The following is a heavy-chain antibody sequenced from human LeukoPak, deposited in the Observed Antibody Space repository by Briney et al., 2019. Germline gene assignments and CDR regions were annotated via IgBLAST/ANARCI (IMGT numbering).Heavy chain of an antibody. V-gene: IGHV1-8*01. Sequence: ASVKVSCKASVYTFTSYDVNWVRQATGQGLEWMGWVNPNSGHTGYAQKFQGRVTLTTNTSVSTAYMELSSLRSEDTAIYYCARGAAGSYCSGGSCPYFDYWGQGTLVSVSS. CDR3: ARGAAGSYCSGGSCPYFDY. D-gene: IGHD2-15*01. CDR1: VYTFTSYD. J-gene: IGHJ4*02. CDR2: VNPNSGHT.